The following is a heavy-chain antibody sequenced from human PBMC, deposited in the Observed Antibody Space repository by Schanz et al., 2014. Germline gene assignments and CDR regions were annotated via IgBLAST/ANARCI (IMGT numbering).Heavy chain of an antibody. CDR3: PRDYESDLYPPRHDAFDV. J-gene: IGHJ3*01. CDR2: ISGSSSTK. V-gene: IGHV3-48*01. Sequence: EVQLVESGGGLAQPGGSLRLSCAASGITFSGYSMNWVRQAPGKGLEWVSYISGSSSTKYYADSVKGRFTISRDNGKKSLVLQITSVSAEDTALFFGPRDYESDLYPPRHDAFDVWGQGTVVTVSS. CDR1: GITFSGYS. D-gene: IGHD3-22*01.